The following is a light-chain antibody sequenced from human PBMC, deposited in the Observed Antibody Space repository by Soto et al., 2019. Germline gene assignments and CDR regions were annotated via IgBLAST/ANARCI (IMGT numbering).Light chain of an antibody. CDR2: KAS. CDR3: QQYNSYWWT. Sequence: DIQMTQSPSTLSASVGDRVTITFRASQSISSWLAWYQQKPVKAPKLLIYKASSLESGVPSRFSGSGSGTEFTLTISSLQPDDFATYYCQQYNSYWWTFGQGTKVDIK. V-gene: IGKV1-5*03. J-gene: IGKJ1*01. CDR1: QSISSW.